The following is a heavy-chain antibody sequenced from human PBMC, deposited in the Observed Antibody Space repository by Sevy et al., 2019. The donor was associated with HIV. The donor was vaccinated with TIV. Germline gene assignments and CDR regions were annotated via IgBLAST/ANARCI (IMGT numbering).Heavy chain of an antibody. CDR3: ARGET. V-gene: IGHV3-7*01. Sequence: GGSLRLSCAASGFTFSNSWMSWVRQAPGKGLEWAAKIKEDGSEKYYVDSVKGRFTISRDNAKNSLFLQMNSLRAEDTAVYFCARGETWGQGTLVTVSS. CDR1: GFTFSNSW. J-gene: IGHJ5*02. CDR2: IKEDGSEK.